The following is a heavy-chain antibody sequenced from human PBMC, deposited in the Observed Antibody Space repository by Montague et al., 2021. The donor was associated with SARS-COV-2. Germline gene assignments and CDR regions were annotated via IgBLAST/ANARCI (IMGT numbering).Heavy chain of an antibody. V-gene: IGHV3-23*03. CDR3: AKDPHYDFWSGYYFDY. J-gene: IGHJ4*02. CDR2: IYSGGSST. D-gene: IGHD3-3*01. CDR1: GFTFSNYA. Sequence: SLSLSCAASGFTFSNYAMSWVRQAPGKGLEWVSVIYSGGSSTYYADSVKGRFTISRDNSKNTLYLQMNSLRAEDTAVYYCAKDPHYDFWSGYYFDYWGQGTLVTVSS.